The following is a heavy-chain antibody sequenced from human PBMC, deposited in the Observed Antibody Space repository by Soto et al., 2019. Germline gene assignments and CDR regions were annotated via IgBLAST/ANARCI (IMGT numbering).Heavy chain of an antibody. J-gene: IGHJ6*02. Sequence: SXKVSCKASGYTXNSHYMDWVRQAPGQGLEWIGIINPSGCSTSYAQKFQGRVTMTRDTSTSTVYMELSSLRSEDTAVYYCARDLMITTTIIVISYYYYGMDVWGQGTTVTVSS. V-gene: IGHV1-46*02. CDR2: INPSGCST. CDR1: GYTXNSHY. D-gene: IGHD3-22*01. CDR3: ARDLMITTTIIVISYYYYGMDV.